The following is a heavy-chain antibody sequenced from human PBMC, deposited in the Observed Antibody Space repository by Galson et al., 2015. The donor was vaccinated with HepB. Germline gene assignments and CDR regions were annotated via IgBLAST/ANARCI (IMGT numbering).Heavy chain of an antibody. CDR1: GFTFSGSA. V-gene: IGHV3-73*01. CDR3: TATVTPAT. D-gene: IGHD4-17*01. J-gene: IGHJ5*02. CDR2: IRSKANSYAT. Sequence: SLRLSCAASGFTFSGSAMHWVRQASGKGLEWVGRIRSKANSYATAYAASVKGRFTISRDDSKNTAYLQMNNLKTEDTAVYYCTATVTPATWGQGTLVTVSS.